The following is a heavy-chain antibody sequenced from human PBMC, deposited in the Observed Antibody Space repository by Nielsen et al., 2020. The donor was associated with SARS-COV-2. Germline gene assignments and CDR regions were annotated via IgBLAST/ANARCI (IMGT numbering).Heavy chain of an antibody. J-gene: IGHJ3*02. CDR2: INHSGST. CDR3: ARGDYDFWSGHFDAFDI. V-gene: IGHV4-34*01. CDR1: GGSFSGYY. D-gene: IGHD3-3*01. Sequence: SETLSLTCAVYGGSFSGYYWSWIRQPPGKGLEWIGEINHSGSTNYNPSLKSRVTISVDTSKNQFSLMLSSVTAADTAVYYCARGDYDFWSGHFDAFDIWGQGTMVTVSS.